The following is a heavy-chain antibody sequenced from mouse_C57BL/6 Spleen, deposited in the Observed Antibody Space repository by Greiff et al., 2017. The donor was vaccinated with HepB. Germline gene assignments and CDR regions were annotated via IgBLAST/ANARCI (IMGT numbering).Heavy chain of an antibody. Sequence: EVHLVESGGGLVQPGGSMKLSCVASGFTFSNYWMNWVRQSPEKGLEWVAQIRLKSDNYATHYAESVKGRFTISRDDSKSSVYLQMNNLRAEDTGIYYCTLYDGYYYFDVWGTGTTVTVSS. CDR2: IRLKSDNYAT. CDR3: TLYDGYYYFDV. D-gene: IGHD2-3*01. V-gene: IGHV6-3*01. J-gene: IGHJ1*03. CDR1: GFTFSNYW.